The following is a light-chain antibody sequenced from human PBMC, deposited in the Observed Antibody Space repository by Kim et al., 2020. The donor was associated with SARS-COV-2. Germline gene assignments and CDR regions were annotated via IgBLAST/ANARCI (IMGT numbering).Light chain of an antibody. CDR1: SLRSYY. V-gene: IGLV3-19*01. CDR2: GKN. CDR3: NSRDSNDNVV. Sequence: VAWGQTVRITCQGESLRSYYATWYQQKPGQAPILVIYGKNNRPSGIPDRFSGSSSGNTASLTITGTQAGDEADYYCNSRDSNDNVVFGGGTQLTVL. J-gene: IGLJ2*01.